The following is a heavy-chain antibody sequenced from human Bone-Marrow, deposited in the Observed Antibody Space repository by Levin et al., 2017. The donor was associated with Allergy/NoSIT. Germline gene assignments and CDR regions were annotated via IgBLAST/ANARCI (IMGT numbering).Heavy chain of an antibody. J-gene: IGHJ6*02. V-gene: IGHV3-30*18. CDR3: AKDRYPGDSTSGMDV. D-gene: IGHD3-10*01. CDR1: GSTLGDYG. Sequence: GGSLRLSCAASGSTLGDYGINWVRLAPGKGLEWVAVISYDGTFQNYADSVKGRFTVSRDNSKNRVDLQLNSLRPDDAAVYYCAKDRYPGDSTSGMDVWGQGTTVTVSS. CDR2: ISYDGTFQ.